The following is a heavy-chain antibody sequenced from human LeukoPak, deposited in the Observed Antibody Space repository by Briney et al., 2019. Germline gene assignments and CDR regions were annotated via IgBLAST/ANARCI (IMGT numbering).Heavy chain of an antibody. J-gene: IGHJ5*02. CDR1: GGTFSSYA. CDR3: ARVLQGPLYCSGGSCYWMGENWFDP. V-gene: IGHV1-69*13. D-gene: IGHD2-15*01. Sequence: ASVKVSCKASGGTFSSYAISWVRQAPGQGLEWMGGIIPIFGTANYAQKFQGRVTITADESTSTAYMELSSLRSEDTAVYYCARVLQGPLYCSGGSCYWMGENWFDPWGQGTLVTVSS. CDR2: IIPIFGTA.